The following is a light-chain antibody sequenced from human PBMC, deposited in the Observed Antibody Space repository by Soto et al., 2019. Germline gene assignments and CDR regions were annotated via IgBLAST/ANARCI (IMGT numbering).Light chain of an antibody. CDR1: QGIGST. CDR3: QRYNNWPLT. CDR2: GAS. V-gene: IGKV3-15*01. J-gene: IGKJ4*01. Sequence: EIVMTQSPATPSVSPGERATLSCRASQGIGSTLAWYQQKPGQTPRLLIYGASTRATGVPARFSGSGSGTEFTLTINSLQSEDSAVYYCQRYNNWPLTFGGGTKVDIK.